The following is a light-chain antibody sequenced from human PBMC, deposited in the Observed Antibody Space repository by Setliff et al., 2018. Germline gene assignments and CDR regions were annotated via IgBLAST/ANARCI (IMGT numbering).Light chain of an antibody. J-gene: IGLJ2*01. Sequence: QSALTQPASVSGSPGQSITMSCIGSSSDVGSYKFVSWYQQLPGKAPKLIIYGVSFRPSGVSNRFSASKSGNTASLTISGLQAADEADYYCCSYAGISTLFGGGTKVNVL. CDR2: GVS. CDR3: CSYAGISTL. CDR1: SSDVGSYKF. V-gene: IGLV2-23*02.